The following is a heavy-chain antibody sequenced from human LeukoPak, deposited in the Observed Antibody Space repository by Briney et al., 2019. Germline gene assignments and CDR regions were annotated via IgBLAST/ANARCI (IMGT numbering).Heavy chain of an antibody. CDR1: GGSISSYH. Sequence: PSETLSLTCTVSGGSISSYHGSWLRQPAGKGLEWLGRIYSSGSTNYNPSLKSRVTMSVDTSKNQSPLKLSSVTAADTAVYYCARGQYHLLYWYFDLWGRGTLVTVSS. V-gene: IGHV4-4*07. J-gene: IGHJ2*01. CDR2: IYSSGST. CDR3: ARGQYHLLYWYFDL. D-gene: IGHD2-2*01.